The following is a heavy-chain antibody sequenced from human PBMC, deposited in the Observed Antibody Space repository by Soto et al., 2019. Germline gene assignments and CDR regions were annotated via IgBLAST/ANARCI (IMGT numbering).Heavy chain of an antibody. CDR2: INHSGST. J-gene: IGHJ6*02. CDR3: ARGPNTYGMDV. CDR1: GGSFSGYY. Sequence: SETLSLTCAVYGGSFSGYYWSWIRQPPGKGLEWIGEINHSGSTNYNPSLKSRVTISVDTSKNQFSLKLSSVTAADTAVYYCARGPNTYGMDVWGQGTTVTVSS. V-gene: IGHV4-34*09.